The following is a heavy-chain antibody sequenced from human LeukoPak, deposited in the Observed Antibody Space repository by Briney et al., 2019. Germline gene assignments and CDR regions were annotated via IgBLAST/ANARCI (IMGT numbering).Heavy chain of an antibody. J-gene: IGHJ4*02. CDR1: GFTFSSYS. CDR2: ISSSSSTI. V-gene: IGHV3-48*01. D-gene: IGHD2-2*01. CDR3: ARPRYCSSTSCPYYFDY. Sequence: GGSLRLSCAASGFTFSSYSMNWVRQAPGKGLEWVSYISSSSSTIYYADSVKGRFTISRDNAKNSLYLQMNSLRAEDTAVYYCARPRYCSSTSCPYYFDYWGQGTLVTVSP.